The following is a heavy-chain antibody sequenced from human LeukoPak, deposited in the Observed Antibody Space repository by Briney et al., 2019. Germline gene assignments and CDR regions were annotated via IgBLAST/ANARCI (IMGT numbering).Heavy chain of an antibody. CDR2: IGIDSGNT. CDR3: ARDHNYAFDN. Sequence: GGSLRLSCTASGFPFIEYSMNWVRQAPGKGMEWISYIGIDSGNTKYADSVRGRFTISADKAKNSLYLQMNSLRVEDTAVYYCARDHNYAFDNWGQGTLVSVAS. V-gene: IGHV3-48*01. D-gene: IGHD1-1*01. J-gene: IGHJ4*02. CDR1: GFPFIEYS.